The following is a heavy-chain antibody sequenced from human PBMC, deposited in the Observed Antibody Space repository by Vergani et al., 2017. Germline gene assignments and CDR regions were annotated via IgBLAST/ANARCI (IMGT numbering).Heavy chain of an antibody. CDR3: ARGGSAIFTMAYMDV. Sequence: EVQLVESGGGLVKPGGSLRLSCEASGFIFNNAWMSWVRQAPGKGLEWVSSISGNNDDVYYADSVKGRFTISRDNAKNSLYLDMSSLRAEDTAVYFCARGGSAIFTMAYMDVWGTGAAVTVSS. CDR2: ISGNNDDV. V-gene: IGHV3-21*01. J-gene: IGHJ6*03. CDR1: GFIFNNAW. D-gene: IGHD3-3*01.